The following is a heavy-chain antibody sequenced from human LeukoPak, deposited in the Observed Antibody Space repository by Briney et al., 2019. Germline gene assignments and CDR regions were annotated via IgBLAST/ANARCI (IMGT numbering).Heavy chain of an antibody. Sequence: GGSLRLSCAASGFTVSSNYMSWVRQAPGTGLECVPIIYSGGSTYYADSVKGRFTISRDNSKNTLYLQMNSLRVEDTAVYYCANTVVPGRYFDSWGQGTLVTVSS. CDR2: IYSGGST. V-gene: IGHV3-53*01. D-gene: IGHD2-2*01. CDR3: ANTVVPGRYFDS. J-gene: IGHJ4*02. CDR1: GFTVSSNY.